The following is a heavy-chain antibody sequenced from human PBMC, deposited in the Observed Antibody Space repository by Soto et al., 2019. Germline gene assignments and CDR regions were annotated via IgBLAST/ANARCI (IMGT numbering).Heavy chain of an antibody. CDR3: ASAGLSIAAKKSPGY. J-gene: IGHJ4*02. V-gene: IGHV3-21*01. CDR1: GFTFSSYS. CDR2: ISSSSSYI. Sequence: EVQLVESGGGLVKPGGSLRLSCAASGFTFSSYSMNWVRQAPGKGLEWVSSISSSSSYIYYADSVKGRFTISRDNAKNSQYLQMNSLRAEDTAVYYCASAGLSIAAKKSPGYWGQGTLVTVSS. D-gene: IGHD6-6*01.